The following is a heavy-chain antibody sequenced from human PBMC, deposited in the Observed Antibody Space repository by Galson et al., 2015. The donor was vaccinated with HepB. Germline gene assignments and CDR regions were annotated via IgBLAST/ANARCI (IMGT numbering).Heavy chain of an antibody. Sequence: SLRLSCAASGFIFNKYGMHWVRQAPGRGLEWVAVISYDGSTTNYGGSAEGRFTISRDNSENMLYLQMNTMRAEDTAVYYCAKDMRDGYPLEFYYWGQGTLVIGSS. V-gene: IGHV3-30*18. D-gene: IGHD5-24*01. CDR1: GFIFNKYG. CDR3: AKDMRDGYPLEFYY. CDR2: ISYDGSTT. J-gene: IGHJ4*02.